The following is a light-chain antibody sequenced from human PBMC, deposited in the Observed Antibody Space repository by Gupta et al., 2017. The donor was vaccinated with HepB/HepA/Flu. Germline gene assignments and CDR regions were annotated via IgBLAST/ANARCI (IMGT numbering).Light chain of an antibody. CDR2: YAS. J-gene: IGKJ4*01. V-gene: IGKV1D-16*01. CDR3: QHYKNSPLT. Sequence: DIQMTQSPSSLSASVGDTVTITCRASHDINTWLAWYQQKPNKAPKTLIFYASTLQSGVPSRFSGSGSGTDFTLTINNRQPEDFATYYCQHYKNSPLTIGGGTXVEIK. CDR1: HDINTW.